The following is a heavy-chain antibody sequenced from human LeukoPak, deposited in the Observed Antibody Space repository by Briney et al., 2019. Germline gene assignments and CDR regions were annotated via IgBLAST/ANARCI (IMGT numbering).Heavy chain of an antibody. V-gene: IGHV3-7*01. Sequence: GGCLRLSCAASGFTFSSYWMSWVRQAPGKGLEWGANINQDGSEKYYVDSVKGRFTISRDNGKNSLYLQMNSLRAEDTAVYYCARAGLLWFGESKIDYWGQGTLVTVSS. CDR3: ARAGLLWFGESKIDY. J-gene: IGHJ4*02. CDR2: INQDGSEK. CDR1: GFTFSSYW. D-gene: IGHD3-10*01.